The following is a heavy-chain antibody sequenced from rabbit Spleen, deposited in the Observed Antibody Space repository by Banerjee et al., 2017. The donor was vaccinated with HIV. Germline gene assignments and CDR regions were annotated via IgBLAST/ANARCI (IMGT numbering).Heavy chain of an antibody. Sequence: QLKETGGGLVQPGGSLTLSCKASGFDFTSDYMSWVRQAPGKGLEWIGLIYTAGGTTDYANWVNGRFTISSDNAQNTVDLQMNSLTAADTATYFCARDLGYFDLWGQGTLVTVS. CDR2: IYTAGGTT. J-gene: IGHJ4*01. CDR1: GFDFTSDY. CDR3: ARDLGYFDL. V-gene: IGHV1S7*01.